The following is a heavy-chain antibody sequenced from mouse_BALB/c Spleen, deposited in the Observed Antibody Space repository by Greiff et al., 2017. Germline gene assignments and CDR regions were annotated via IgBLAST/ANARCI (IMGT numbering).Heavy chain of an antibody. Sequence: QVQLQQSGAELVRPGASVTLSCKASGYTFTDYEMHWVKQTPVHGLEWIGAIDPETGGTAYNQKFKGKATLTADKSSSTAYMELRSLTSEDSAVYYCTRDGNYDWFAYWGQGTLVTVSA. CDR1: GYTFTDYE. CDR2: IDPETGGT. CDR3: TRDGNYDWFAY. J-gene: IGHJ3*01. V-gene: IGHV1-15*01. D-gene: IGHD2-1*01.